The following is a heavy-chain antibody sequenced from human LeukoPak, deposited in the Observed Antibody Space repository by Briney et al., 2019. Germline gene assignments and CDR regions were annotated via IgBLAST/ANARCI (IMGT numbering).Heavy chain of an antibody. V-gene: IGHV3-11*01. CDR2: ISSSGSSI. J-gene: IGHJ4*02. D-gene: IGHD2-21*02. CDR3: AKARGVDCGGDCYYFDY. CDR1: GFIFSDYY. Sequence: PGGSLRLSCAASGFIFSDYYMSWIRQAPGKGLEWVSYISSSGSSIYYADSVKGRFTISRDNAKDSLYLQMNSLRAEDTAVYYCAKARGVDCGGDCYYFDYWGQGTLVTVSS.